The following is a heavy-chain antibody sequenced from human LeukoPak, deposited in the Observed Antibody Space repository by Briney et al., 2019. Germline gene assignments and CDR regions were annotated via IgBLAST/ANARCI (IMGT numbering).Heavy chain of an antibody. V-gene: IGHV4-59*01. J-gene: IGHJ4*02. CDR3: ARTDPNTYYFDY. CDR2: IYYSGST. CDR1: GGSISSYY. Sequence: SETLSLTCTVSGGSISSYYWSWIRQPPGKGLEWIGYIYYSGSTNYNPSLKSRVTISVDTSKNQFSLKLSSVTAADTAVYYCARTDPNTYYFDYWGQGTLVTVSS. D-gene: IGHD2/OR15-2a*01.